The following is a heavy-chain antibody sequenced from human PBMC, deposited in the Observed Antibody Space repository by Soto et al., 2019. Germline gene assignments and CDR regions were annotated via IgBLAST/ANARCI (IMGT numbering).Heavy chain of an antibody. CDR3: ARDWYHAFDI. CDR1: GFTFSSEW. J-gene: IGHJ3*02. Sequence: EVQLVESGGGLVQPGGSLRLSCVASGFTFSSEWMSWVRQAPGKGPEWVANIKEDGSEKYYVDSVKGRFTISRDNAKNSLYRQMNSLRAEDTAMYYCARDWYHAFDIWGQGTMVTVSS. V-gene: IGHV3-7*01. D-gene: IGHD6-13*01. CDR2: IKEDGSEK.